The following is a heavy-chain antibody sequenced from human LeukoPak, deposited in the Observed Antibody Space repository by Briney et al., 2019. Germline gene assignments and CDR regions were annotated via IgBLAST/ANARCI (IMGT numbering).Heavy chain of an antibody. CDR2: IYYTGST. J-gene: IGHJ4*02. CDR1: GGSISSSSYY. V-gene: IGHV4-39*01. CDR3: ARVTGYRIEDYFDY. Sequence: SETLSLTCSVSGGSISSSSYYWGWIRQPPGKGLDWIGNIYYTGSTYYNPSLKSRVTISVDTSKNQFSLKLSSVTAADTAVYYCARVTGYRIEDYFDYWGQGTLVTVSS. D-gene: IGHD6-13*01.